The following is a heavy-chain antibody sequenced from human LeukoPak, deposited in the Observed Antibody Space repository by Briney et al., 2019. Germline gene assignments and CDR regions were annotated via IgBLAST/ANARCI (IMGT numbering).Heavy chain of an antibody. CDR3: AKSEQHLGPRRWFDP. CDR1: GYSISSGYY. V-gene: IGHV4-38-2*01. Sequence: SETLSLTCAVSGYSISSGYYWGWIRQPPGKGLEWIGSIYHSGSTYYNPSLKSRVTISVDTSKNQFSLRLSSVTAADTAVYYCAKSEQHLGPRRWFDPWGQGTLVTVSS. J-gene: IGHJ5*02. CDR2: IYHSGST. D-gene: IGHD6-13*01.